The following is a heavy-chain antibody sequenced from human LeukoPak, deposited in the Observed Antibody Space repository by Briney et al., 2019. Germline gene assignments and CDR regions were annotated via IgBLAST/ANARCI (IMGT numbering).Heavy chain of an antibody. J-gene: IGHJ4*02. CDR3: AREVTQPYYFDS. CDR1: GFTFSTCG. D-gene: IGHD2-2*01. V-gene: IGHV3-33*01. Sequence: GGSLRLSCSASGFTFSTCGMHCVRQAPGKGLKWVALIWYDGSNQYYADSVKGRFTISRDNSKNTLYLQMNSLRAEDTALYYCAREVTQPYYFDSWGQGTLVTVSS. CDR2: IWYDGSNQ.